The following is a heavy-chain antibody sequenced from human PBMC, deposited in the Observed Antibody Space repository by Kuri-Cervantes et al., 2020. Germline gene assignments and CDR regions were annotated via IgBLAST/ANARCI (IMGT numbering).Heavy chain of an antibody. D-gene: IGHD4-11*01. J-gene: IGHJ4*02. CDR3: AKPSMGYSNYLGNDY. Sequence: GGSLRLSCAASGFSFSSYGMSWVRQAPGKGLEGVAVISYDGSNKYYADSVKGRFTISRDNSKNTLYLQMNSLRAEDTAVYYCAKPSMGYSNYLGNDYWGQGTLVTVSS. V-gene: IGHV3-30*18. CDR1: GFSFSSYG. CDR2: ISYDGSNK.